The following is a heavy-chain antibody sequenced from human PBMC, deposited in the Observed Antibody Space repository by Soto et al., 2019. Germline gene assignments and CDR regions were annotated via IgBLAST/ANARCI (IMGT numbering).Heavy chain of an antibody. V-gene: IGHV4-39*01. CDR1: GGSISSSSYY. D-gene: IGHD6-13*01. CDR3: ARHLVAAARPFGY. J-gene: IGHJ4*02. CDR2: IYYSGST. Sequence: SETLSLTCTVSGGSISSSSYYWGWIRQPPGKGLEWIGSIYYSGSTYYNPSLKSRVTISVDTSKNQFSLKLSSVTAADTAVYYCARHLVAAARPFGYWRQRTLVTVSS.